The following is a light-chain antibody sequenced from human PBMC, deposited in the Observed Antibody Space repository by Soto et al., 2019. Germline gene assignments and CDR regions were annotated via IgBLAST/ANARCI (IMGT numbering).Light chain of an antibody. Sequence: QSVLTQPPSASGTPGQRVTISCSGSSSNIGSNTVNWYQQLPGTSPKLLIYSNNQRPSGVPDRFSVSKSGTSASLAISGLQSEDEADYYCAAWDDSLNGYVAFGGGTKLTVL. CDR1: SSNIGSNT. CDR3: AAWDDSLNGYVA. V-gene: IGLV1-44*01. J-gene: IGLJ2*01. CDR2: SNN.